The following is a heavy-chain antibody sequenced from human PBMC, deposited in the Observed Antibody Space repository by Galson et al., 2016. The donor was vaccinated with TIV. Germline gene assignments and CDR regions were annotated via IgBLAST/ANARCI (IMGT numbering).Heavy chain of an antibody. Sequence: SLRLSCAASGFSLSHYEMSWVRQAPGKGLEWVAYISTIGSNNKYYADSVQGRCIMSRDSAKNSVYLQMDSLRVEDTAIYYWSRDRRGSSASLYFDKWGQGALITVSS. D-gene: IGHD3-22*01. J-gene: IGHJ4*02. CDR2: ISTIGSNNK. V-gene: IGHV3-48*03. CDR3: SRDRRGSSASLYFDK. CDR1: GFSLSHYE.